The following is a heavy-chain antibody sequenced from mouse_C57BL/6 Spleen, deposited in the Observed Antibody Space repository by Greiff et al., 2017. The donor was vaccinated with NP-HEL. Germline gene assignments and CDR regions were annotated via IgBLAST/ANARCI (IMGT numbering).Heavy chain of an antibody. D-gene: IGHD1-1*01. Sequence: DVKLQESGPGLVKPSQSLSLTCSVTGYSITSGYYWNWIRQFPGNKLEWMGYISYDGSNNYNPSLKNRISILRDTSTNQFFLKLNSVTTEDTATYYCASGLYGSSPYYFDYWGQGTTLTVSS. J-gene: IGHJ2*01. CDR1: GYSITSGYY. CDR2: ISYDGSN. CDR3: ASGLYGSSPYYFDY. V-gene: IGHV3-6*01.